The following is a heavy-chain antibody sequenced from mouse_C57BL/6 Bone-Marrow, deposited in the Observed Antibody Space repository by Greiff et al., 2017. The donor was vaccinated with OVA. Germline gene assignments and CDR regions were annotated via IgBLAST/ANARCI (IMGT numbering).Heavy chain of an antibody. CDR2: IDPETGGT. V-gene: IGHV1-15*01. CDR3: TNYYGSSFKAY. Sequence: VQLQQSGAELVRPGASVTLSCKASGYTFTDYEMHWVKQTPVHGLEWIGAIDPETGGTAYNQKFKGKAIQTADKSSSTAYMELRSLTSEDSAVYYCTNYYGSSFKAYWGQGTLVTVSA. D-gene: IGHD1-1*01. CDR1: GYTFTDYE. J-gene: IGHJ3*01.